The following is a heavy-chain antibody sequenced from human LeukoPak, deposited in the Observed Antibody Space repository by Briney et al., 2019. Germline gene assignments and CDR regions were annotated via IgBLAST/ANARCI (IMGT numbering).Heavy chain of an antibody. CDR1: GGTFSSYA. J-gene: IGHJ4*02. D-gene: IGHD6-13*01. V-gene: IGHV1-69*13. Sequence: SVKVSCKASGGTFSSYAISWVRQAPGQGLEWMGGIIPIFGTANYAQKFQGRVTITADESTSTAYMELSSLRSEDTAVYYCAREERAIAAAGRGAFDYWGQGTLVTVSS. CDR2: IIPIFGTA. CDR3: AREERAIAAAGRGAFDY.